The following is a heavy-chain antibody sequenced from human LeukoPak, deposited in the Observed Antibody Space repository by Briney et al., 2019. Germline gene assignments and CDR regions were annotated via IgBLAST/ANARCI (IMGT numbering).Heavy chain of an antibody. CDR2: ITSTTSTI. CDR1: GFTFSDYY. J-gene: IGHJ4*02. Sequence: PGGSLRLSCVASGFTFSDYYMNWIRQAPGKGLEWVSYITSTTSTINYADSVKGRFTVSRDNAKNTLYLQVNNLRAEDTAVYYCARGPSSNWSGLDFWGQGTLLTVSS. V-gene: IGHV3-11*04. D-gene: IGHD6-13*01. CDR3: ARGPSSNWSGLDF.